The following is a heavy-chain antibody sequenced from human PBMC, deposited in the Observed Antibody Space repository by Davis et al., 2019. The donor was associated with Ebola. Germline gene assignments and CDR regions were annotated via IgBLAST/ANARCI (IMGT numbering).Heavy chain of an antibody. CDR2: ISSTGSYM. J-gene: IGHJ3*01. CDR3: ARDKVGATTDAFDF. D-gene: IGHD1-26*01. V-gene: IGHV3-21*01. Sequence: PGGSLRLSCAASGFTFSTYTMNWVRQAPGKGLEWVSSISSTGSYMYYADSMKGRFTISRDNAKNSLFLQMNSLRDEDTAVYYCARDKVGATTDAFDFWGQGTMVTVSS. CDR1: GFTFSTYT.